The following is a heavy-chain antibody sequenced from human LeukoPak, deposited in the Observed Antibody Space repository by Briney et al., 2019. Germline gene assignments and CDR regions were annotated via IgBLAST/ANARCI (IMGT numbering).Heavy chain of an antibody. D-gene: IGHD1-1*01. CDR1: GFTFSSYT. CDR2: ISGSGGST. J-gene: IGHJ4*02. CDR3: AKTYGDGTTVDY. Sequence: GGSLRLSCAASGFTFSSYTMSWVRQAPGKGLEWVSAISGSGGSTYYADSVKGRFTISRDNSKNTLYLQMNSLRAEDTAVYYCAKTYGDGTTVDYWGQGTLVTVSS. V-gene: IGHV3-23*01.